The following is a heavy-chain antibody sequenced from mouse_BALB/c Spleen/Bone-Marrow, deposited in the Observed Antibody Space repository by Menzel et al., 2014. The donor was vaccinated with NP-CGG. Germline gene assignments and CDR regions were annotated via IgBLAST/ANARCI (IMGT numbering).Heavy chain of an antibody. D-gene: IGHD2-1*01. CDR2: IYPGDGST. J-gene: IGHJ2*01. V-gene: IGHV1S56*01. Sequence: QVQLQQSGPELVKPGASVKMSCKASGYTFTSCYIHWVKQGPGQGLEWIGWIYPGDGSTEYNEKFKGKTTLTADKSSSTAYMLLSSLTSGDPAIYFCARPDGNYESYFDYWGQGTTLTVSS. CDR1: GYTFTSCY. CDR3: ARPDGNYESYFDY.